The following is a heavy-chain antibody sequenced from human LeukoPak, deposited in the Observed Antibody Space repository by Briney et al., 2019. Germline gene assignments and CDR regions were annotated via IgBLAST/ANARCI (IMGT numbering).Heavy chain of an antibody. D-gene: IGHD6-6*01. CDR3: AKPTVAYSSSSPLDY. J-gene: IGHJ4*02. Sequence: GGSLRLSCAASGFTFRSYGMHWVRQAPGKGLEWVVFIRYDGDNKYYADSVKGRFTISRDNSKNTLYLQLNSLRAEDTAVYYCAKPTVAYSSSSPLDYWGQGTLVTVSS. CDR2: IRYDGDNK. CDR1: GFTFRSYG. V-gene: IGHV3-30*02.